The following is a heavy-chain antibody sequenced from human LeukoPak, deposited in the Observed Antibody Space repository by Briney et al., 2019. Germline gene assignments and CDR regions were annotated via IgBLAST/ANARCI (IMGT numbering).Heavy chain of an antibody. D-gene: IGHD3-3*01. CDR2: IKQDGSEK. CDR3: ASLIRFNPGAFDI. J-gene: IGHJ3*02. Sequence: PGGSLRLSCTASGFTFSSYWMSWVRQAPGKGLEWVANIKQDGSEKYYVDSVKGRFTISRDNAKNSLYLQMNSLRAEDTAVYYCASLIRFNPGAFDIWGQGTMVTVSS. CDR1: GFTFSSYW. V-gene: IGHV3-7*01.